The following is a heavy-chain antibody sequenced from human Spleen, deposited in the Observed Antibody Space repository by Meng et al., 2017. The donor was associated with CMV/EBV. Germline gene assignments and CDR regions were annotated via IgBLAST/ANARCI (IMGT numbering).Heavy chain of an antibody. CDR2: ISHDGSNE. CDR3: ARALGNYVNYHYYGMDV. Sequence: GGSLRLSCAPSGFAFSNYAMSWVRQAPGKGLEWMAAISHDGSNENYADAVKGRFTISRDNSKNTLYLQMNSLRAEDTAIYYCARALGNYVNYHYYGMDVWGQGTTVTVSS. CDR1: GFAFSNYA. D-gene: IGHD1-7*01. J-gene: IGHJ6*02. V-gene: IGHV3-30-3*01.